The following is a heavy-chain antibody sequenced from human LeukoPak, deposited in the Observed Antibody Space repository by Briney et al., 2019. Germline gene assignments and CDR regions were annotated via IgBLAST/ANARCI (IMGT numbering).Heavy chain of an antibody. CDR1: GFIFSNYA. V-gene: IGHV3-23*01. D-gene: IGHD2-15*01. CDR2: ISTSGGST. Sequence: PGGSLRLSCAASGFIFSNYAMSWVRQAPGRGLKWVSAISTSGGSTYYADSVKGRFPISRDNSKNTLHLQMNSLRAEDTAVYHCARQLGYCSDGNCYFDYWGQGTLVTVSS. CDR3: ARQLGYCSDGNCYFDY. J-gene: IGHJ4*02.